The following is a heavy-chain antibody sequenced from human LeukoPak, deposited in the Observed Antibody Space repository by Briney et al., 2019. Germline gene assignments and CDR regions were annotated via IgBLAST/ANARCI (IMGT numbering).Heavy chain of an antibody. Sequence: SETLSLTCSVSGFSISDNYFWGWIRQPPGKGLEWMGNIYHSANTYYNPSLKSRVTISRDTSKNEFSLKMTSVTAADTAVYYCARVIDYDYDSGGSFWGSYYFDHWGQGILVTVTS. CDR2: IYHSANT. J-gene: IGHJ4*02. V-gene: IGHV4-38-2*02. CDR1: GFSISDNYF. CDR3: ARVIDYDYDSGGSFWGSYYFDH. D-gene: IGHD3-22*01.